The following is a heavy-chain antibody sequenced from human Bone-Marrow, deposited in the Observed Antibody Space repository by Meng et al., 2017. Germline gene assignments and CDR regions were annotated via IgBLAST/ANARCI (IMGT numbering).Heavy chain of an antibody. J-gene: IGHJ4*02. CDR3: ARISDDFWSGNDY. Sequence: SGPTLVKPTETLTLTCTVSGFSLSNARMGVSWIRQPPGKALEWLAHIFSNDEKSYSTSLKSRLTISKDTSKRQVVLTMTNMDPVDTATYYCARISDDFWSGNDYWGQGTRVTCFS. V-gene: IGHV2-26*01. CDR1: GFSLSNARMG. CDR2: IFSNDEK. D-gene: IGHD3-3*01.